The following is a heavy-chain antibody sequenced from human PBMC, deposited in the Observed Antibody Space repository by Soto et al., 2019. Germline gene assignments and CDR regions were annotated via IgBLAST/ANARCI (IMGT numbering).Heavy chain of an antibody. D-gene: IGHD2-21*01. J-gene: IGHJ6*03. CDR2: INPNSGGT. CDR3: ARGVVSSSMSRPDPYYYYYYLDV. Sequence: ASVKVSCKASGYTFTGYYMHWVRQAPGQGLEWKGWINPNSGGTNYAQKFQGWVTMTRDTSISTAYMELSRLRSDDTAVYYCARGVVSSSMSRPDPYYYYYYLDVWGKGTTVTVSS. CDR1: GYTFTGYY. V-gene: IGHV1-2*04.